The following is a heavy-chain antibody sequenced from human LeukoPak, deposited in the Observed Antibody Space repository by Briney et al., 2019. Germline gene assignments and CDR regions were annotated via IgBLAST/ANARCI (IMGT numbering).Heavy chain of an antibody. D-gene: IGHD6-13*01. Sequence: PGGSLRLSCVASGFPFSSYWMTWVRQAPGKGLEWVANIKQDGSKKSYVDSVKGRFTLSRDNAKNSLFLQMNSLRAEDTAVYYCVKNSGWYCLDYWGQGTLVTVSS. CDR3: VKNSGWYCLDY. V-gene: IGHV3-7*03. CDR2: IKQDGSKK. J-gene: IGHJ4*02. CDR1: GFPFSSYW.